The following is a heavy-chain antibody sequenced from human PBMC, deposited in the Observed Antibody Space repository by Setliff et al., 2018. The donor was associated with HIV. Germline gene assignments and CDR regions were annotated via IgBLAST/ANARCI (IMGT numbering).Heavy chain of an antibody. CDR2: INPSGGRT. D-gene: IGHD3-10*01. J-gene: IGHJ4*02. CDR1: GYTFTSYY. Sequence: ASVKVSCKASGYTFTSYYMHWVRQAPGQGLEWMGIINPSGGRTSYAQKFQGRVTMTRDTSTSTVYMELSSLRSEDTAVYYCARVFEGVVRGVYLDYWGQGTLVTVSS. CDR3: ARVFEGVVRGVYLDY. V-gene: IGHV1-46*01.